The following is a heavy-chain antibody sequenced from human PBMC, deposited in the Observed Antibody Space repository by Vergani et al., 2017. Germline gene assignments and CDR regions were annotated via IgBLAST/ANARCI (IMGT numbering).Heavy chain of an antibody. CDR3: ARADGDYFYGMDV. D-gene: IGHD4-17*01. CDR2: ISSSSSTI. CDR1: GFTFSSYS. V-gene: IGHV3-48*04. Sequence: EVQLVESGGGLVQPGGSLRLSCAASGFTFSSYSMNWVRQAPGKGLEWVSYISSSSSTIYYADSVKGRFTISRDNAKNSLYLQMNSLRAEDTAVYYCARADGDYFYGMDVWGQGTTVTVSS. J-gene: IGHJ6*02.